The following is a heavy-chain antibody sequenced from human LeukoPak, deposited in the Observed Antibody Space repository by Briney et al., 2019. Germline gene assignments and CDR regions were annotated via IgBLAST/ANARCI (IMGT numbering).Heavy chain of an antibody. V-gene: IGHV4-39*07. CDR1: GGSISSSSCS. CDR3: ARDKSDYDSSGYEDPAFDI. CDR2: MYYSGST. J-gene: IGHJ3*02. Sequence: PSETLSLTCTVSGGSISSSSCSWGWIRQPPGKGLEWIGTMYYSGSTYYHPSLKSRVTISVDTSKNQFSLKLSSVTAADTAVYYCARDKSDYDSSGYEDPAFDIWGQGTMVTVSS. D-gene: IGHD3-22*01.